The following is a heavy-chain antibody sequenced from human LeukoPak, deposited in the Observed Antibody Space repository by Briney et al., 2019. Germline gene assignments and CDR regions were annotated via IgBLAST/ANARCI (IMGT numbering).Heavy chain of an antibody. V-gene: IGHV1-18*01. CDR1: GFSFNTYG. Sequence: ASVKVSCKTSGFSFNTYGISWVRQAPGQGLEWMGWISGNTGNTNYAHNLQDRLTMTTDTSTSTAYMELRSLRSDDTAIYYCARGWYGSDIYFGFDYWGQGTLVTVSS. D-gene: IGHD3-10*01. J-gene: IGHJ4*02. CDR3: ARGWYGSDIYFGFDY. CDR2: ISGNTGNT.